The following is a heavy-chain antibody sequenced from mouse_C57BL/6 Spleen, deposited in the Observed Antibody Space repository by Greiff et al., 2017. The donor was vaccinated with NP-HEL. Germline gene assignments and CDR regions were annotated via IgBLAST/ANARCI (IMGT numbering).Heavy chain of an antibody. CDR3: ARWYDYDVDYAMDY. CDR2: IHPNSGST. CDR1: GYTFTSYW. J-gene: IGHJ4*01. V-gene: IGHV1-64*01. D-gene: IGHD2-4*01. Sequence: QVQLQQPGAELVKPGASVKLSCKASGYTFTSYWMHWVKQRPGQGLEWIGMIHPNSGSTNYNEKFKRKATLTVDKSSSTAYMQLRSLTSEDSAVYYCARWYDYDVDYAMDYWGQGTSVTVSS.